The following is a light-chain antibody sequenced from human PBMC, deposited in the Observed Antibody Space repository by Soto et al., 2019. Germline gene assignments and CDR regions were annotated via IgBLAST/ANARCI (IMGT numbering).Light chain of an antibody. CDR3: QQANRVPFT. V-gene: IGKV1-12*01. CDR2: AAS. CDR1: QDVRNW. J-gene: IGKJ4*01. Sequence: DIQMTQSPSSVSASVGDRVTITCRASQDVRNWLTWYQHKPGKGPTLLIFAASNLRSGVPSRFSGSGFGTDFTLTISSLQPEDFATYYCQQANRVPFTFGGGTTVEVK.